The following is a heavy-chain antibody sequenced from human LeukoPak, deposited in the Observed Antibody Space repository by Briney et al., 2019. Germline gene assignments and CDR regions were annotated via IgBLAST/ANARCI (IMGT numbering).Heavy chain of an antibody. CDR2: IYYSGST. V-gene: IGHV4-31*11. J-gene: IGHJ4*02. Sequence: SETLSLTCAVYGGSFSGYYWSWIRQHPGKGLEWIGYIYYSGSTYYNPSLKSRVTISVDTSKNQFSLKLSSVTAADTAVYYCARGRGGDILTGYYSHYFDYWGRGTLVTVSS. CDR1: GGSFSGYY. D-gene: IGHD3-9*01. CDR3: ARGRGGDILTGYYSHYFDY.